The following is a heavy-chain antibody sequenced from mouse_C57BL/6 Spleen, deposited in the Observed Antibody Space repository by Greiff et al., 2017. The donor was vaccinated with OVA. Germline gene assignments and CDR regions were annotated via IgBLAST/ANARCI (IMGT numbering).Heavy chain of an antibody. Sequence: EVNVVESGAELVRPGASVKLSCTASGFNIKDDYMHWVKQRPEQGLEWIGWIDPENGDTEYASKFQGKATITADTSSNTAYLQLSSLTSEDTAVYYCTAEYGAPFDYWGQGTTLTVSS. J-gene: IGHJ2*01. CDR2: IDPENGDT. CDR1: GFNIKDDY. V-gene: IGHV14-4*01. CDR3: TAEYGAPFDY. D-gene: IGHD5-1*01.